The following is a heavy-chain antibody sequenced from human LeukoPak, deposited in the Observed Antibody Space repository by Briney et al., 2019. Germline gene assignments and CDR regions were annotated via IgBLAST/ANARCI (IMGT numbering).Heavy chain of an antibody. J-gene: IGHJ4*02. V-gene: IGHV4-61*02. Sequence: TPALNSNVSGGSNSSGSYYCCWLQQPARERLASISRISTSGSTYYNPSVKSRVTISLDTSKNQFSLKLSSVIADDTAVYYCARDRGGSYYDSLSLDYWVQGTLVTVSS. CDR3: ARDRGGSYYDSLSLDY. CDR1: GGSNSSGSYY. CDR2: ISTSGST. D-gene: IGHD3-22*01.